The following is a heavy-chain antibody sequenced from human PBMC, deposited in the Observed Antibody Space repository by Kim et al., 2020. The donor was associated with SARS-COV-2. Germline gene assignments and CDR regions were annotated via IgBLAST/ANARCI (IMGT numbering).Heavy chain of an antibody. CDR3: ARSTGYSSSWGGYWFDP. Sequence: VKSRITINPDTSKNQFSLQLNSVTPEDTAVYYCARSTGYSSSWGGYWFDPWGQGTLVTVSS. D-gene: IGHD6-13*01. J-gene: IGHJ5*02. V-gene: IGHV6-1*01.